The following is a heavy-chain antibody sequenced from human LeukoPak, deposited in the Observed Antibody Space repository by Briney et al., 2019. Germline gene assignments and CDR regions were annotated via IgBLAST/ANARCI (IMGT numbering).Heavy chain of an antibody. Sequence: PGGSLRLSCAASGFTFSSYSMNWVRQAPGKGLEWVSSISSSSSYIYYADSVKGRFTISRDNAKNSLYLQMNSLRAEDTAVYYCAAKGYSYGNNAFDIWGQGTMVTVSS. V-gene: IGHV3-21*01. CDR2: ISSSSSYI. J-gene: IGHJ3*02. CDR3: AAKGYSYGNNAFDI. CDR1: GFTFSSYS. D-gene: IGHD5-18*01.